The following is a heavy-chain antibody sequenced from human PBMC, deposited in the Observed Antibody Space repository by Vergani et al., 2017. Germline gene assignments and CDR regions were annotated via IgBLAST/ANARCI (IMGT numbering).Heavy chain of an antibody. CDR1: GFTFDDYG. V-gene: IGHV3-20*01. J-gene: IGHJ3*02. D-gene: IGHD4-23*01. CDR3: ARVYGGNWGGAFDI. Sequence: EVQLVESGGGVVRPGGSLRLSCAASGFTFDDYGMSLVRQAPGKGLEWVSGINWNGGSTGYADSVKGRFHISRDNAKNSLYLQMNSLRAEDTALYHCARVYGGNWGGAFDIWGQGTMVTVSS. CDR2: INWNGGST.